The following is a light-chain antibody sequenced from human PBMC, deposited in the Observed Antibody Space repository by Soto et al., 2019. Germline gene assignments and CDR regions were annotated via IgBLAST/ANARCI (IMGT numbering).Light chain of an antibody. CDR1: SSNIGGNT. Sequence: QSVLTQPPSLSGTPGQRVTISCSGSSSNIGGNTVHWYQHLPGTAPKLLIYSNNQRPSGVPDRFSGSKSGTSASLAISGLQSEDEADYYCAAWDDSLNGPNVVFGGGTKLTVL. V-gene: IGLV1-44*01. CDR3: AAWDDSLNGPNVV. CDR2: SNN. J-gene: IGLJ2*01.